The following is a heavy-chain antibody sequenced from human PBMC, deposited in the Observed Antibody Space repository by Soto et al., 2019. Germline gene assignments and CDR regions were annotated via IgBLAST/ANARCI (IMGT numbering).Heavy chain of an antibody. CDR2: INHSGST. CDR1: GGSFSGYY. J-gene: IGHJ5*02. D-gene: IGHD2-2*02. Sequence: NPSETLSLTCAVYGGSFSGYYWSWIRQPPGKGLEWIGEINHSGSTNYNPSLKSRVTISVDTSKNQFSLKLSSVTAADTAVYYCARVIVVVPAAILNWFDPWGQGTLVTVSS. V-gene: IGHV4-34*01. CDR3: ARVIVVVPAAILNWFDP.